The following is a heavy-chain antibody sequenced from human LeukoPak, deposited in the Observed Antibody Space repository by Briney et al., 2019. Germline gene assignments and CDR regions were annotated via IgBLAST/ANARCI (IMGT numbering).Heavy chain of an antibody. CDR1: GFTLRDYG. CDR3: AKGRGFDVYCRAGSCSTFDP. V-gene: IGHV3-30*01. CDR2: ISYGGSNK. J-gene: IGHJ5*02. Sequence: GSLRLSWAASGFTLRDYGLHWVRPAPGKGLKWGAVISYGGSNKYYADSVKGRFTISRDNSKNTLYLQMNSLRAEDTAVYYCAKGRGFDVYCRAGSCSTFDPWGQGTLVTVSS. D-gene: IGHD2-15*01.